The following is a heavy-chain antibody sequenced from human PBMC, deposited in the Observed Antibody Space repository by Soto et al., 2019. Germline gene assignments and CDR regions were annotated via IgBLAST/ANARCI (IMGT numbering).Heavy chain of an antibody. J-gene: IGHJ4*02. D-gene: IGHD6-19*01. CDR3: ARDRRRVLTGHSSGWYACDY. Sequence: QVQLVQSGAEVKKPGSSVKVSCKASGGTFSSYAISWVRQAPGQGLEWMGGIIPIFGTANYAQKFQGRVTITADESTSTAYMELSSLRSEDTAVYYCARDRRRVLTGHSSGWYACDYWGQGTLVTVSS. V-gene: IGHV1-69*01. CDR2: IIPIFGTA. CDR1: GGTFSSYA.